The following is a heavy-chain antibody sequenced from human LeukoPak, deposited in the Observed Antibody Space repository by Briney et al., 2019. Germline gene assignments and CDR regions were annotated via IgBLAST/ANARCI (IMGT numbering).Heavy chain of an antibody. CDR2: FDPEDGET. CDR1: GYTLTELS. V-gene: IGHV1-24*01. J-gene: IGHJ4*02. Sequence: ASVKVSCKVSGYTLTELSMHWVRQAPGKGLEWMGDFDPEDGETIYSQKFQGRVTMTEDTSTDTAYMELSSLRSEDTAVYYCATYGSWCGGDCYAYFDYWGQGTLVTVSS. CDR3: ATYGSWCGGDCYAYFDY. D-gene: IGHD2-21*02.